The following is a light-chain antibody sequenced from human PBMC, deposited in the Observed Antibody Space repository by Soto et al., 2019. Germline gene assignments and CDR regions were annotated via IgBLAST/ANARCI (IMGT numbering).Light chain of an antibody. CDR2: DAS. V-gene: IGKV3-11*01. CDR3: HQRSSWPRGS. J-gene: IGKJ1*01. CDR1: QSVSSY. Sequence: VLTQSPATLSLSPGVSATPSCRAGQSVSSYLAWYQQKPGQGPRLLIYDASNRATGVSARFSGSGSGTDFTLTISSLETEDFAVYYCHQRSSWPRGSFGQGTKVDIK.